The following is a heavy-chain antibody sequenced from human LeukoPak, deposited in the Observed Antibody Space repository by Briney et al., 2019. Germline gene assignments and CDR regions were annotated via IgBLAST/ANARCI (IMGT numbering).Heavy chain of an antibody. Sequence: ASVKVSCKASGYSFSDSGISWVRQAPGQGLEWMGWISAYNGKAAYAQRFLGRVTMTTDTSKSTAYMELGSLRTDDMAVYYCARDSGSHGDYWGQGTLDAVSS. J-gene: IGHJ4*02. D-gene: IGHD1-26*01. V-gene: IGHV1-18*03. CDR2: ISAYNGKA. CDR1: GYSFSDSG. CDR3: ARDSGSHGDY.